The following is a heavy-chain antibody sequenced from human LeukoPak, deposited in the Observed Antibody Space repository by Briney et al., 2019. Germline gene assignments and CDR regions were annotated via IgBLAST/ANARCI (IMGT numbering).Heavy chain of an antibody. CDR3: AKDCEELLWFGELNRVDP. CDR2: ISGSGGST. CDR1: GFTFSSYA. Sequence: GGSLRLSCAASGFTFSSYAMSWVRQAPGKGLEWVSAISGSGGSTYYADSVKGRFTISRDNSKNTLYLQMNSLRAEDTAVYYCAKDCEELLWFGELNRVDPWGQGTLVTVSS. V-gene: IGHV3-23*01. J-gene: IGHJ5*02. D-gene: IGHD3-10*01.